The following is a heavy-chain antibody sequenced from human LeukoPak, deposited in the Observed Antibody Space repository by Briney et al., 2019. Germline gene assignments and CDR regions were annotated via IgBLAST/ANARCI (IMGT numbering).Heavy chain of an antibody. Sequence: ASVTVSFTASAYTFTGYYMHWVRQAPGQGLEWMGWINPNSGGTNYAQKFQGRVTMTRDTSISTAYMELSRLRSDDTAVYYCARGAGEDVDIVATVGGCDYWGQGTLVTVSS. D-gene: IGHD5-12*01. CDR1: AYTFTGYY. J-gene: IGHJ4*02. CDR3: ARGAGEDVDIVATVGGCDY. CDR2: INPNSGGT. V-gene: IGHV1-2*02.